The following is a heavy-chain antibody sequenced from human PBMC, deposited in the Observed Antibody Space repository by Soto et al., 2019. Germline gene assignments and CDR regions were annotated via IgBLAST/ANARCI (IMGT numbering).Heavy chain of an antibody. CDR3: AKCTVDTIVTSGWFTWLDP. CDR1: GFTFSSSA. J-gene: IGHJ5*02. V-gene: IGHV3-23*01. CDR2: IRGTNGNT. Sequence: EVQLLESGGGLVQPGGSLRLSCAASGFTFSSSAMSWVRQAPGKGLEWVSAIRGTNGNTHYAESLKGRLTISRDKSKNTLYLQINLLRAEDTAVYYCAKCTVDTIVTSGWFTWLDPWGQGTLVSVSS. D-gene: IGHD6-19*01.